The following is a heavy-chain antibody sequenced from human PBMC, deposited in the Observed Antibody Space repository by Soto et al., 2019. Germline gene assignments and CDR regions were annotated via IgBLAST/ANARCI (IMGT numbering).Heavy chain of an antibody. V-gene: IGHV4-59*03. J-gene: IGHJ4*02. CDR3: AKISAGSTDETMFTVFDH. CDR2: IYHTGTT. CDR1: GDSIRSSY. D-gene: IGHD6-13*01. Sequence: SETLSLTCTVSGDSIRSSYWTWIRQAPGRGLEWIGDIYHTGTTNYNTSLKSRVSISVDTSKNQFSLRLRSVTAADTAIYFCAKISAGSTDETMFTVFDHWGQGTLVTVSS.